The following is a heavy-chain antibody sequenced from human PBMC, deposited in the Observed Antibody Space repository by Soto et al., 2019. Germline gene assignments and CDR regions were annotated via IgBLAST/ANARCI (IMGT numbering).Heavy chain of an antibody. CDR1: GGTFSSYA. CDR3: AREELANYYYYGMDV. D-gene: IGHD3-3*02. CDR2: IIPIFGTA. V-gene: IGHV1-69*13. J-gene: IGHJ6*02. Sequence: ASVKVSCKASGGTFSSYAISWVRQAPGQGLEWMGGIIPIFGTANYAQKFQGRVTITADESTSTAYMELSSLRSEDTAVYYCAREELANYYYYGMDVWGQGTAVTVSS.